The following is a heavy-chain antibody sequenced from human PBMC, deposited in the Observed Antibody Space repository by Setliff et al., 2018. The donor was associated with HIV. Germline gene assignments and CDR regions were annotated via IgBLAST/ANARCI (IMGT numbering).Heavy chain of an antibody. CDR3: ARDRVYYDSSGSYGSYWYFDL. Sequence: SCAASGFTVSSNYMSWVRQAPGKGLEWVSVLYSGGSTYYADSVKGRFTISRDNSKNTLYLQMNSLRADDTAVYYCARDRVYYDSSGSYGSYWYFDLWGRGTLVTVSS. V-gene: IGHV3-66*02. D-gene: IGHD3-22*01. CDR1: GFTVSSNY. CDR2: LYSGGST. J-gene: IGHJ2*01.